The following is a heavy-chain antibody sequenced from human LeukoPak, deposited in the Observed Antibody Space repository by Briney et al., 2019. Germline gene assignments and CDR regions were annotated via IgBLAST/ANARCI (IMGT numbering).Heavy chain of an antibody. CDR2: ISGSGSKT. D-gene: IGHD5-18*01. CDR3: VKEPRGYSFSFDI. J-gene: IGHJ3*02. Sequence: GGSLTLSCAASGFTFSTCAINWVRQAPGKGLEWISAISGSGSKTFFADSVKGRFTISRDNPKNTLYLQMNSLRPEDTAVYYCVKEPRGYSFSFDIWGQGTMVTVSS. CDR1: GFTFSTCA. V-gene: IGHV3-23*01.